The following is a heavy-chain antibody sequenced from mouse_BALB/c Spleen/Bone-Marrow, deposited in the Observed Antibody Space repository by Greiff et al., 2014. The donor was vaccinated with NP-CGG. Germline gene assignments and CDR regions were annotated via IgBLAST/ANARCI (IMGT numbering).Heavy chain of an antibody. CDR2: IASGSGDT. Sequence: DLVKPGASVKLSCKASGYTFTSYWINWIKQRPGQGLEWIGRIASGSGDTYYNEIFKGKATLTVDTSSSAAYIQLSSLSSEDSAVYFCARREVRRAGYCFDYWGQGTTLTVSS. CDR3: ARREVRRAGYCFDY. D-gene: IGHD2-14*01. CDR1: GYTFTSYW. V-gene: IGHV1S41*01. J-gene: IGHJ2*01.